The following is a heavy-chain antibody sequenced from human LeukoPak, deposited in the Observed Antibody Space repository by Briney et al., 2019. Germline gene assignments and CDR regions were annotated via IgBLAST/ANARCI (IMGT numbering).Heavy chain of an antibody. CDR3: AKELDSSGYFDY. D-gene: IGHD3-22*01. V-gene: IGHV3-23*01. Sequence: GGSLRLSCAASGFTFSNYDMSWVRQAPGKGLEWVSGISGSGGSTYHADSAKGRFTISRDNSKNTLYLQMNSLRAEDTAVYYCAKELDSSGYFDYWGQGTLVTVSS. J-gene: IGHJ4*02. CDR1: GFTFSNYD. CDR2: ISGSGGST.